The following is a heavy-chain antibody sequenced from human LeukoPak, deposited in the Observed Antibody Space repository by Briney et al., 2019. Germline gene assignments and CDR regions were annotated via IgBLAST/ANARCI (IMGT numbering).Heavy chain of an antibody. D-gene: IGHD5-24*01. V-gene: IGHV1-18*01. CDR2: ISAYNGNT. CDR1: GYTFTSYG. CDR3: ARARRVEMATGGRRNEFDC. J-gene: IGHJ4*02. Sequence: ASVKVSCKASGYTFTSYGISWVRQAPGQGLEWMGWISAYNGNTNYAQKLQGRVTMTTVTSTSTAYMELRSLRSDDTAVYYCARARRVEMATGGRRNEFDCWGQGTLVTVSS.